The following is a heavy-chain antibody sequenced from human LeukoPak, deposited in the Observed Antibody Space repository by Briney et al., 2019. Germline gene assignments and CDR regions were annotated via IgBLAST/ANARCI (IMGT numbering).Heavy chain of an antibody. D-gene: IGHD2-2*02. CDR1: GYTFTSYG. V-gene: IGHV1-18*01. CDR3: ARDIVVVPAAIGNWFDP. Sequence: GASVKVSCKASGYTFTSYGISWVRQAPGQGLEWMGWISAYNGNTNYAQKLQGRVTMTTDTSTSTVYMELSSLRSEDTAVYYCARDIVVVPAAIGNWFDPWGQGTLVTVSS. J-gene: IGHJ5*02. CDR2: ISAYNGNT.